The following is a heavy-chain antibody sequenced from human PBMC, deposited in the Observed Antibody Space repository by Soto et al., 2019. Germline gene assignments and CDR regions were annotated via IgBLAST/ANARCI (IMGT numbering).Heavy chain of an antibody. CDR3: ASWGRWDWFDP. CDR1: GGSLSSSSYY. D-gene: IGHD3-16*01. V-gene: IGHV4-39*01. J-gene: IGHJ5*02. CDR2: IYYSGST. Sequence: ASETPSPPRTVSGGSLSSSSYYWGWVRQPPGKGLEWIGSIYYSGSTYYNPSLKSRVTISVDTSKNQFSLKLSSVTAADTAVYYCASWGRWDWFDPWGQGTLVTVSS.